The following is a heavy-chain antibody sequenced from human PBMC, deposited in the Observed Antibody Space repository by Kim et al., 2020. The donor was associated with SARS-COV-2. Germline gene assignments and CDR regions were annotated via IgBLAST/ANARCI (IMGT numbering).Heavy chain of an antibody. CDR2: MSFDGGTI. V-gene: IGHV3-30-3*01. J-gene: IGHJ4*02. Sequence: GGSLRLSCAASGFSVSNYGMHWVRQAPGKGLEWVTVMSFDGGTIFYADSVKGRFTISRDNSKNTLYLQMNSLKTDDTAVYYCARGCGYTYGFYEWGKGTQVTVSS. D-gene: IGHD5-18*01. CDR1: GFSVSNYG. CDR3: ARGCGYTYGFYE.